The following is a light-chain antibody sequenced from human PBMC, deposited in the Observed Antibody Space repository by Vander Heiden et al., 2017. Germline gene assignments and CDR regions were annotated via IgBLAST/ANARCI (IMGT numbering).Light chain of an antibody. CDR3: MQALQTSIT. CDR2: LGS. CDR1: RSLLHSNGYNY. V-gene: IGKV2-28*01. Sequence: DIVMTQSPLSLPVTPGEPASISCRSSRSLLHSNGYNYLDWYLQKPGQSPQLLIYLGSNRASGVPDRFSGSGSGTDFTLKISRVEAEDVGVYYCMQALQTSITFGQGTRLEIK. J-gene: IGKJ5*01.